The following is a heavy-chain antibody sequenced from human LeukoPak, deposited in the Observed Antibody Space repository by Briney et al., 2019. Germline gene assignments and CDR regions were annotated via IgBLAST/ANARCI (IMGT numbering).Heavy chain of an antibody. Sequence: ASVKVSCKVSGYTLTELSMHWVRQAPGQGLEWMGWINPNSGGTNYAQKFQGRVTMTRDTSISTAYMELSRLRSDDTAVYYCARDLYSSSWYPEYYFDYWGQGTLVTVSS. CDR2: INPNSGGT. J-gene: IGHJ4*02. D-gene: IGHD6-13*01. CDR1: GYTLTELS. V-gene: IGHV1-2*02. CDR3: ARDLYSSSWYPEYYFDY.